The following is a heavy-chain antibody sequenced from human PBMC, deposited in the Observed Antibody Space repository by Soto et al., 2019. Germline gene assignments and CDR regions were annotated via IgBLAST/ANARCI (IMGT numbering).Heavy chain of an antibody. D-gene: IGHD2-21*02. J-gene: IGHJ4*02. CDR1: GITFSYYW. Sequence: EVQLVESGGGLVQPGGSLRLSCAASGITFSYYWMSWVRQAPGKGLEWVANIKQDGSEKYYVDSVKGRFTISRDNAKTSLYLQMNSLRAEDMAVYYCATHGNGGDFYLGFDYWGQGTMVTVYS. V-gene: IGHV3-7*01. CDR3: ATHGNGGDFYLGFDY. CDR2: IKQDGSEK.